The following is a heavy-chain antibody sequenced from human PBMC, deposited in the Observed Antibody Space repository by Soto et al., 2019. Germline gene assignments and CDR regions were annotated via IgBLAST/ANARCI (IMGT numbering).Heavy chain of an antibody. D-gene: IGHD2-15*01. CDR1: GFSLSTSGVG. J-gene: IGHJ4*02. V-gene: IGHV2-5*01. CDR3: AHRNVVVGAASRWLPFDY. CDR2: IYWYDDK. Sequence: QITLKESGPTRVKPTQTLTLTCTFSGFSLSTSGVGVGWIRQSPGKALEWLALIYWYDDKRYSPSLKSRLTIIKDTPKNQLFLTMTNMDPVDTATYYGAHRNVVVGAASRWLPFDYWGQGTLVTVSS.